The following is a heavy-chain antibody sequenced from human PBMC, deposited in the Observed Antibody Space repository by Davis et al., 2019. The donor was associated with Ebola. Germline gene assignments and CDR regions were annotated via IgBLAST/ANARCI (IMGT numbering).Heavy chain of an antibody. V-gene: IGHV3-48*02. CDR2: ISSSSSTI. Sequence: GGSLRLSCAVSGFTFSNYNMNWVRQAPGKGLEWVSYISSSSSTIYYADSVKGRFTISRDNAKNSLYLQMNSLRDEDTAVYYCARDYYDSSGYWGGDHWGQGTLVTVSS. D-gene: IGHD3-22*01. J-gene: IGHJ4*02. CDR1: GFTFSNYN. CDR3: ARDYYDSSGYWGGDH.